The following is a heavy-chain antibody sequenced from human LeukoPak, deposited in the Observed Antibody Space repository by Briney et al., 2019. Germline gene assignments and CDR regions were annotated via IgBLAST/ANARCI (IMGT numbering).Heavy chain of an antibody. J-gene: IGHJ6*03. CDR3: ARVTATKYYHYMDV. Sequence: GGSLRLSCAASGFTVSSNYMSWVRQAPGKGLEWVSVIYSGGSTYYADSVKGRFTISRDNSKNTLYLQMNSLRAEDTAVYYCARVTATKYYHYMDVWGKGTTVTVSS. D-gene: IGHD6-25*01. CDR1: GFTVSSNY. CDR2: IYSGGST. V-gene: IGHV3-53*01.